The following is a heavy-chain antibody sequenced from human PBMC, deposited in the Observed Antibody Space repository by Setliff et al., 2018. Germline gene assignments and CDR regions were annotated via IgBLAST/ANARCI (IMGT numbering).Heavy chain of an antibody. CDR1: GFTFSSYS. J-gene: IGHJ4*02. D-gene: IGHD3-3*01. Sequence: PGGSLRLSCAASGFTFSSYSMNWVRQAPGKGLEWVSYISSSSSTIYYADSVKGRFTISGDNAKNSLYLQMNSLRAEDTAVYYCARQNDFWSGQDFDYWGQGTLVTVSS. CDR2: ISSSSSTI. CDR3: ARQNDFWSGQDFDY. V-gene: IGHV3-48*01.